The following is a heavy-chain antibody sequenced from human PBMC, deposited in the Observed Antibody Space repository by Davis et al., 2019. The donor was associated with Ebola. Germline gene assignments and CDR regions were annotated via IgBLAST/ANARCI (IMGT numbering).Heavy chain of an antibody. CDR2: IYYSGST. J-gene: IGHJ4*02. D-gene: IGHD5-18*01. Sequence: MPSETLSLTCTVSGGSMSSYYWSWIRQPPGKGLDWIGYIYYSGSTNYSPPLKSRVTISVDTSKNQFSLNLNSVTAADTAVYYCARGQRGYRFWGRGTLVTVSS. V-gene: IGHV4-59*01. CDR3: ARGQRGYRF. CDR1: GGSMSSYY.